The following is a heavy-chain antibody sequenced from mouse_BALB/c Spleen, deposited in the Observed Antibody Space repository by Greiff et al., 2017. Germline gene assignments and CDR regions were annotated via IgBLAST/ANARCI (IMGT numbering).Heavy chain of an antibody. J-gene: IGHJ3*01. Sequence: QVQLQQSGAELVKPGASVKLSCKTSGYTFTSYWIQWVKQRPGQGLGWIGEIFPGTGTTYYNEKFKGKATLTIDTSSSTAYMQLSSLTSEDSAVYFCARRGDYDEFAYWGQGTLVTVSA. D-gene: IGHD2-4*01. CDR3: ARRGDYDEFAY. CDR2: IFPGTGTT. V-gene: IGHV1S132*01. CDR1: GYTFTSYW.